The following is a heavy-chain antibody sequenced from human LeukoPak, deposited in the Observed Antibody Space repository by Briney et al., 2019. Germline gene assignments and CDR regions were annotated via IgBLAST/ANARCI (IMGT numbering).Heavy chain of an antibody. D-gene: IGHD3-16*01. Sequence: ASVKVSCKASGGTVSSYAISWVRQAPGQGLEWMGRIIPIFGTANYAQKFQGRVTITTDESTSTAYMELSSLRSEDTAVYYCAGNYDYVWGRLDWGQGTLVTVSS. J-gene: IGHJ4*02. CDR2: IIPIFGTA. CDR1: GGTVSSYA. V-gene: IGHV1-69*05. CDR3: AGNYDYVWGRLD.